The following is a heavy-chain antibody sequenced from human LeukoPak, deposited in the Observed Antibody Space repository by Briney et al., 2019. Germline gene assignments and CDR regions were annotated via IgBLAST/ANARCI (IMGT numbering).Heavy chain of an antibody. CDR3: ARGRGYGGNFDY. CDR2: INHTRST. Sequence: SETLSLTCAVYGGSFSGYYWSWIRQPPGKGLEWIGEINHTRSTNYNPSLKSRVTISVDTSKNQCSLKLSSVTAADTAVYYCARGRGYGGNFDYWGQGTLVTVSS. CDR1: GGSFSGYY. V-gene: IGHV4-34*01. D-gene: IGHD4-23*01. J-gene: IGHJ4*02.